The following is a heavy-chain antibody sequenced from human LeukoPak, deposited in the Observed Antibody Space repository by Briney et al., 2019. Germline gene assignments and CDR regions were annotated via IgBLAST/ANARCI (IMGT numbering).Heavy chain of an antibody. CDR1: AASVSGVSYD. D-gene: IGHD6-19*01. Sequence: SETLSLTCTISAASVSGVSYDWSWIRQPPGKGLEWIGYIYYSGTTKYNPSLKSRVTISIDTSNNQFSLKLSSVTAADTAVYYCARGTPLYSSDWYVNWFDPWGQGTLVTVSS. CDR2: IYYSGTT. V-gene: IGHV4-61*01. J-gene: IGHJ5*02. CDR3: ARGTPLYSSDWYVNWFDP.